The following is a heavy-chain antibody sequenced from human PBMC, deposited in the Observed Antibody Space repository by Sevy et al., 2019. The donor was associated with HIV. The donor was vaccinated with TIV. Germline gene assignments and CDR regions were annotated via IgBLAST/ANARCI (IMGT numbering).Heavy chain of an antibody. CDR1: GFTLTNEF. CDR3: ARVGYCRGGTCFSGFYYAMDV. Sequence: GGSLRLSCAVSGFTLTNEFFSWVRQAPGKGLEWVAVVYSGGATNYADSVKVRFTISRDKSKSTLYIQMKSLRAEDTAVYYCARVGYCRGGTCFSGFYYAMDVWGQGTTVTVSS. CDR2: VYSGGAT. J-gene: IGHJ6*02. D-gene: IGHD2-15*01. V-gene: IGHV3-53*01.